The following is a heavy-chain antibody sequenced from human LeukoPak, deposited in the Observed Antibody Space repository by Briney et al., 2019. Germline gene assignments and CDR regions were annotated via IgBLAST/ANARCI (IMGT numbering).Heavy chain of an antibody. CDR1: GGSFSGYY. D-gene: IGHD1-26*01. CDR3: ARVRIVGAIKPFDC. CDR2: INHSGST. V-gene: IGHV4-34*01. Sequence: SETLSLTCAVYGGSFSGYYWSWIRQPPGKGLEWIGEINHSGSTNYNPSLKSRVTISVDTSKNQFSLKLSSVTAADTAVYYCARVRIVGAIKPFDCGGQGTLVTVSS. J-gene: IGHJ4*02.